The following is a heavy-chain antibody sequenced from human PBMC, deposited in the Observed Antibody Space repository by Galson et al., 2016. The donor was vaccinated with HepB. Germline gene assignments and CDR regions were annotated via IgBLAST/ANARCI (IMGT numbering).Heavy chain of an antibody. Sequence: PALVKPTQTLTLTCTFSGFSLRTVGVGVGWVRQPPGKGLEWLALIYWDDDERYSPSLKSRLTITKDTSKNQVVLTMTNMDPVDTATYYCAHRHFTTNNWKVFDYWGQGTLVTVSS. D-gene: IGHD1-20*01. CDR3: AHRHFTTNNWKVFDY. J-gene: IGHJ4*02. V-gene: IGHV2-5*02. CDR1: GFSLRTVGVG. CDR2: IYWDDDE.